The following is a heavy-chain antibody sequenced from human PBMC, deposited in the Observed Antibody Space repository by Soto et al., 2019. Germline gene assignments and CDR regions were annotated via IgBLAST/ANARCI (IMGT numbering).Heavy chain of an antibody. J-gene: IGHJ4*02. CDR3: AKDSRPYYGSGSYHDY. CDR1: GFTFSSYG. Sequence: PGGSLRLSCAASGFTFSSYGMHWVRQAPGKGLEWVAVISYDGSNKYYADSVKGRFTISRDNSKNTLYLQMNSLRAEDTAVYYCAKDSRPYYGSGSYHDYWGQGTLVTVSS. V-gene: IGHV3-30*18. CDR2: ISYDGSNK. D-gene: IGHD3-10*01.